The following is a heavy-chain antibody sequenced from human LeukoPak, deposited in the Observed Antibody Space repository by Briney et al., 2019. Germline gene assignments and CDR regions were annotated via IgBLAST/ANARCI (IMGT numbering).Heavy chain of an antibody. V-gene: IGHV3-30*02. CDR2: IWYDGSNK. CDR3: ARDSHYYDSSGYYDPLYYYYYMDV. J-gene: IGHJ6*03. Sequence: GGSLRLSCAASGFTFSSYGMHWVRQAPGKGLEWVAFIWYDGSNKYYADSVRGRFTISRDNSKNTVDLQMNSLRAEDTAVYYCARDSHYYDSSGYYDPLYYYYYMDVWGKGTTVTVSS. CDR1: GFTFSSYG. D-gene: IGHD3-22*01.